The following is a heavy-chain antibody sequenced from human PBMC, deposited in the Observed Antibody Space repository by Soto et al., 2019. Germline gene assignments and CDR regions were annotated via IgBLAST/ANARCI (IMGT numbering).Heavy chain of an antibody. CDR1: GFTFSSYW. D-gene: IGHD2-15*01. Sequence: EVQLVESGGGLVQPGGSLRLSCAASGFTFSSYWMSWVRQAPGKGLEWVANIKQDGSEKYYVDSVKGRFTISRDNAKNSLYLQMNSLRAEDTAVYYCAREAGGYCSGDSCYSGDYFDFWGQGTLVTVSS. CDR2: IKQDGSEK. V-gene: IGHV3-7*04. J-gene: IGHJ4*02. CDR3: AREAGGYCSGDSCYSGDYFDF.